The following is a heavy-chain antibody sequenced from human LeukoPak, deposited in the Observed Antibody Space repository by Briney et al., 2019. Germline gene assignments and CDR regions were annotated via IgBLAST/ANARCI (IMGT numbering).Heavy chain of an antibody. CDR2: ISSSSSTI. V-gene: IGHV3-48*01. J-gene: IGHJ5*02. CDR1: GFTFSSYS. D-gene: IGHD3-3*01. Sequence: GGSLRLSCAASGFTFSSYSMNWARQAPGKGLEWVSYISSSSSTIYYADSVKGRFTISRDNAKNSLYLQMNSLRAEDMAVYYCARDQGFLEWLPIASSNWFDPWGQGTLVTVSS. CDR3: ARDQGFLEWLPIASSNWFDP.